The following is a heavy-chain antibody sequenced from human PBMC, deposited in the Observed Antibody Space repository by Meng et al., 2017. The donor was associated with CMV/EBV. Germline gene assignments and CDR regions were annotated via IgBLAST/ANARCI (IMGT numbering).Heavy chain of an antibody. CDR2: TYYRYKWYN. CDR1: GDSVSSNSAA. CDR3: AVNVGGAFDY. Sequence: QLQQQPSVPVRIKPSHTLTLTCAISGDSVSSNSAAWNWIRQSPSRGLEWLRRTYYRYKWYNDYAVSVKSRIPLNPDTSKNQFSLQLNSVTPEDTAVYYCAVNVGGAFDYWGQGTLVTVSS. V-gene: IGHV6-1*01. J-gene: IGHJ4*02. D-gene: IGHD3-16*01.